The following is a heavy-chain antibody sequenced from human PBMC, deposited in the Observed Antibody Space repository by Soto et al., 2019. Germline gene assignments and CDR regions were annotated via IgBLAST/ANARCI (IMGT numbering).Heavy chain of an antibody. CDR3: ARHPLNSSGWYGYAFDI. J-gene: IGHJ3*02. CDR1: GGSISSYY. CDR2: IYYSGST. V-gene: IGHV4-59*08. D-gene: IGHD6-19*01. Sequence: PSETLSLSCTVSGGSISSYYWSWIRQPPGKGLEWIGYIYYSGSTNYNPSLKSRVTISVDTSKNQFSLKLSSVTAADTAVYYCARHPLNSSGWYGYAFDIWGQGTMVTVSS.